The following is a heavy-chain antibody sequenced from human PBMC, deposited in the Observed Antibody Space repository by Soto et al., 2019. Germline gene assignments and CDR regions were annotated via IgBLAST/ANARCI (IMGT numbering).Heavy chain of an antibody. Sequence: SETLSLTCTVSGGSISSYYWSWIRQPPGKGLEWIGYIYYSGSTNYNPSLKSRVTISVDTSKNQFSLKLSSVTASDTAVYYCARDQGVGYMFIAYYGMDVWGQGTTVTVSS. J-gene: IGHJ6*02. D-gene: IGHD5-12*01. V-gene: IGHV4-59*01. CDR1: GGSISSYY. CDR3: ARDQGVGYMFIAYYGMDV. CDR2: IYYSGST.